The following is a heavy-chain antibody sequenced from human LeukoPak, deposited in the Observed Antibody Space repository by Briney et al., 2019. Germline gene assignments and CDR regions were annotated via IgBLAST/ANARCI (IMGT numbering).Heavy chain of an antibody. V-gene: IGHV4-59*01. CDR1: GGSITSYY. CDR3: ASSPYSSGWNNQ. J-gene: IGHJ4*02. D-gene: IGHD6-19*01. CDR2: IFYSGST. Sequence: PSETLSLTCTVSGGSITSYYWSWIRQPPGKGLEWIGYIFYSGSTKYNPSLKSRVTISVDTSKNQSSLKLSSVTAADTAVYYCASSPYSSGWNNQWGQGTLVTVSS.